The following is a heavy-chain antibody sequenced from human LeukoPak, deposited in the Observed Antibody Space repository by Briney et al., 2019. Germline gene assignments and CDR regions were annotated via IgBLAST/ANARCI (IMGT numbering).Heavy chain of an antibody. CDR1: GGSISSGSYY. Sequence: KTSETLSLTCTVSGGSISSGSYYWSWIRQPAGKGLEWIGRIYTSGSTTYNPSLKSRVTISVDASKNQFSLKLSSVTAADTAVYYCARGKFTYSGSYPDYWGQGTLVTVSS. J-gene: IGHJ4*02. D-gene: IGHD1-26*01. CDR3: ARGKFTYSGSYPDY. V-gene: IGHV4-61*02. CDR2: IYTSGST.